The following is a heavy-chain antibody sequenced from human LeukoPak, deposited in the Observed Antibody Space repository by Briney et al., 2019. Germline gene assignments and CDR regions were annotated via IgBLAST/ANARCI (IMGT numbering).Heavy chain of an antibody. CDR2: INPDGSTT. D-gene: IGHD2-2*01. J-gene: IGHJ4*02. V-gene: IGHV3-74*01. CDR1: GFTFSSYW. Sequence: GGSLTLSCAASGFTFSSYWMHWVRQAPGKGLVWVSRINPDGSTTTYADSVEGRFTISRDNAKNTLYLQMSSLRAEDTAVYYCARVGVGMYHFDHWGQGTLVTVSS. CDR3: ARVGVGMYHFDH.